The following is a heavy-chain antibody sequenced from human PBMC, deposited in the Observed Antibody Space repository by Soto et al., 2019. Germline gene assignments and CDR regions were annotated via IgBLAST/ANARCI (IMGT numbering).Heavy chain of an antibody. CDR1: GFSFDTYG. Sequence: XGSLGLSCVASGFSFDTYGIHWVRQAPGKGLQWVALISYEGSNTYYADSVRGRFTISRDNSKNTLYLQMNTLRPEDTGVYYCARVTPGNNLYYFSGLDFWGQGTPVTVSS. CDR2: ISYEGSNT. D-gene: IGHD1-1*01. J-gene: IGHJ6*02. CDR3: ARVTPGNNLYYFSGLDF. V-gene: IGHV3-30-3*01.